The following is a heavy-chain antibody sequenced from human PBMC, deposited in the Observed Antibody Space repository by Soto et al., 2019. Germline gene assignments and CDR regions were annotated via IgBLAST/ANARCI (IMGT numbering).Heavy chain of an antibody. CDR3: ARGYTGYCSGGTCYWFDP. CDR2: ISSSASHI. Sequence: PLRLPYAAAGLYSRSHSMNWILKETGKGLEWVSSISSSASHINYADSVKGRFTISRDNAKKSLYLQMNSLRAEDTAVYYCARGYTGYCSGGTCYWFDPWGQGTLVTVSS. J-gene: IGHJ5*02. D-gene: IGHD2-15*01. V-gene: IGHV3-21*01. CDR1: GLYSRSHS.